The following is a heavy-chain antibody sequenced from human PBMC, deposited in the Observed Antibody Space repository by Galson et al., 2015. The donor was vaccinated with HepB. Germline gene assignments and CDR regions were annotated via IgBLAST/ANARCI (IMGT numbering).Heavy chain of an antibody. CDR2: LGMGGET. V-gene: IGHV3-13*01. CDR3: ARGDVKGSYYDSSGHNYGSWYLDL. Sequence: SLRLSCAASGFTFSSYDMHWVRQRAGKGLEWVSFLGMGGETYYPDSVKGRFTISREKAKNSMYLQMNSLTDGDTAVYYCARGDVKGSYYDSSGHNYGSWYLDLWGRGTLVTVSS. CDR1: GFTFSSYD. J-gene: IGHJ2*01. D-gene: IGHD3-22*01.